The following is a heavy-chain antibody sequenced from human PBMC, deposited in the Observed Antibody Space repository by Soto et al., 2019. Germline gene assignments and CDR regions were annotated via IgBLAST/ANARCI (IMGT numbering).Heavy chain of an antibody. J-gene: IGHJ6*02. Sequence: SVKVSCKASGFTFTSSAVQWVRQARGQRLEWIGWIVVGSGNTNYAQKFQERVAITRDMSTSTAYMQLSSLRSEDTAVYYCAAFRFRYCSGGSCYDYYYYYGMDVWGQGTTVTVSS. D-gene: IGHD2-15*01. CDR3: AAFRFRYCSGGSCYDYYYYYGMDV. V-gene: IGHV1-58*01. CDR1: GFTFTSSA. CDR2: IVVGSGNT.